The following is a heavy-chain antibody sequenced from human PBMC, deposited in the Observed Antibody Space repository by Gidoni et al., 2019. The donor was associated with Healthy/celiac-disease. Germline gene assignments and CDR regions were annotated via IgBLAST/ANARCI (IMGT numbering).Heavy chain of an antibody. CDR3: ARGDSSGFVY. Sequence: VRQAPGKGLVWVSRINSDGSSTSYADSVKGRFTISRDNAKNTLYLQMNSLRAEDTAVYYCARGDSSGFVYWGQGTLVTVSS. V-gene: IGHV3-74*01. CDR2: INSDGSST. D-gene: IGHD6-19*01. J-gene: IGHJ4*02.